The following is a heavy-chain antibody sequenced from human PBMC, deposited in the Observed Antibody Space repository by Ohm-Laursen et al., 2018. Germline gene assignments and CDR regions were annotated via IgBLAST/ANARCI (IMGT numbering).Heavy chain of an antibody. CDR1: GLTVSGSY. D-gene: IGHD1-1*01. CDR3: VGRDWNRFDY. J-gene: IGHJ4*02. V-gene: IGHV3-53*01. Sequence: GSLRLSCTAFGLTVSGSYMSWVRQAPGKGLEWVSTVYTGGSTYYADSVKGRFTISRDNSKNTLYLQMNSLRAEDTAVYYCVGRDWNRFDYWGQGTLVTVSS. CDR2: VYTGGST.